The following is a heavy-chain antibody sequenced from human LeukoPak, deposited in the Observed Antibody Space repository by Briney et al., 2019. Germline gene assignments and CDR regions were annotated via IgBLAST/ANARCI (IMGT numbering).Heavy chain of an antibody. Sequence: PSETLSLTCAVSGGSISSSNWWSWVRQPPGKGLEWIGEIYHSGSTNYNPSLKGRVTISVDTSKNQFSLKLSSVTAADTAVYYCARAPRGFGLQRGYYYGMDVWGQGTVVTVSS. CDR2: IYHSGST. CDR1: GGSISSSNW. V-gene: IGHV4-4*02. J-gene: IGHJ6*02. D-gene: IGHD3-10*01. CDR3: ARAPRGFGLQRGYYYGMDV.